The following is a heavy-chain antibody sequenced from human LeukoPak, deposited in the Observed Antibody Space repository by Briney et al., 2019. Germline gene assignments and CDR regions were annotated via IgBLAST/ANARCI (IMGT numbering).Heavy chain of an antibody. J-gene: IGHJ3*02. V-gene: IGHV3-30*02. D-gene: IGHD3-10*01. CDR2: IRYDGSDK. CDR3: AKNSARATGPDAFDI. Sequence: RGSLRLSCAASGSTFSSSGMHWVRQAPGKGLEWVAFIRYDGSDKYYADSVKGRFTISRDNSKNTLYLQMNSLRTEDTAAYYCAKNSARATGPDAFDIWGQGTMVTVSS. CDR1: GSTFSSSG.